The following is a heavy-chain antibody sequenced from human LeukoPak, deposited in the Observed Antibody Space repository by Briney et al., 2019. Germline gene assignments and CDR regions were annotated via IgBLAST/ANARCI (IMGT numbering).Heavy chain of an antibody. V-gene: IGHV4-39*07. Sequence: SETLSLTCTVSGGSISSSSYYWGWIRQPPGKGLEWIGSIYYSGSTYYNPSLKSRVTISVDTSKNQFSLKLSSVTAADTAVYYCARVGYGYGDFSDYWGQGTLVTVSS. D-gene: IGHD4-17*01. J-gene: IGHJ4*02. CDR3: ARVGYGYGDFSDY. CDR1: GGSISSSSYY. CDR2: IYYSGST.